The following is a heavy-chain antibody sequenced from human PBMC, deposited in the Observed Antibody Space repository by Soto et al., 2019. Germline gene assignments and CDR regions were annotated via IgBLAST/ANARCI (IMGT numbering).Heavy chain of an antibody. CDR2: INHSGST. CDR3: ATGYCTNGVCYTHTLSGMDV. CDR1: GGSFSGSY. V-gene: IGHV4-34*01. D-gene: IGHD2-8*01. J-gene: IGHJ6*02. Sequence: SETLSLTCAVYGGSFSGSYWSWIRQPPGKGLEWIGEINHSGSTNYNPSLKSRVTISVDTSKNQFSLKLSSVTAADTAVYYCATGYCTNGVCYTHTLSGMDVWGQGTTVTVSS.